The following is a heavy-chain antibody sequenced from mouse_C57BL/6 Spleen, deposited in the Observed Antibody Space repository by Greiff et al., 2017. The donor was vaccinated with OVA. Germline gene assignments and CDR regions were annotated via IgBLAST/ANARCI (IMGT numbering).Heavy chain of an antibody. D-gene: IGHD4-1*01. CDR2: ISYDGSN. J-gene: IGHJ1*03. CDR1: GYSITSGYY. V-gene: IGHV3-6*01. Sequence: EVQLQQSGPGLVKPSQSLSLTCSVTGYSITSGYYWNWIRQFPGNKLEWMGYISYDGSNNYNPSLKNRISITRDTSKNQFFLKLNSVTTEDTATYYCARANWDVYFDVWGTGTTVTVSS. CDR3: ARANWDVYFDV.